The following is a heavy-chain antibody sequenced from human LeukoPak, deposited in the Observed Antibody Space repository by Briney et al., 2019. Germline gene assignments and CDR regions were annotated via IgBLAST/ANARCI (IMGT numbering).Heavy chain of an antibody. CDR3: ARKNYYDSSGYCDI. J-gene: IGHJ3*02. CDR2: IYYSGST. V-gene: IGHV4-59*01. D-gene: IGHD3-22*01. Sequence: PSETLFLTCTVSGGSISSYYWSWIRQPPGKGLEWIGYIYYSGSTNYNPSLKSRVTISVDTSKNQFSLKLSSVTAADTAVYYCARKNYYDSSGYCDIWGQGTMVTVSS. CDR1: GGSISSYY.